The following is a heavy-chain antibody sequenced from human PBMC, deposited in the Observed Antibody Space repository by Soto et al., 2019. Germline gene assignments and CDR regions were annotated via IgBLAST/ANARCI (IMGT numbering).Heavy chain of an antibody. CDR1: GFIFSSDW. V-gene: IGHV3-74*01. D-gene: IGHD6-6*01. CDR2: IDTDGRGT. Sequence: EVQLVESGGGLVQPGGSLRLSCVASGFIFSSDWMHWVRQAPGGGLVWVSRIDTDGRGTTYADSVKGRFTISRDNYKDTVYLQMNSLRAEDTAVYYCARDRPGEQHYFDFWGQGILVTVSS. J-gene: IGHJ4*02. CDR3: ARDRPGEQHYFDF.